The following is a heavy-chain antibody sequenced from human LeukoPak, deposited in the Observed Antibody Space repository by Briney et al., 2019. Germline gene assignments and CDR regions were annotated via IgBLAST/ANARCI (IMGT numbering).Heavy chain of an antibody. CDR3: ASSSVQQYYYDSSGRLDY. Sequence: SVKVSCKASGGTFISYAISWVRQAPGQGLEWMGGIIPIFGTANYAQKFQGRVTITADESTSTAYMELSSLRSEDTAVYYCASSSVQQYYYDSSGRLDYWGQGTLVTVSS. J-gene: IGHJ4*02. D-gene: IGHD3-22*01. CDR1: GGTFISYA. CDR2: IIPIFGTA. V-gene: IGHV1-69*13.